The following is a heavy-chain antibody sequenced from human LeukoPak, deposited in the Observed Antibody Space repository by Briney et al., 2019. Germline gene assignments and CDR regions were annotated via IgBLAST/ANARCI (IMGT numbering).Heavy chain of an antibody. Sequence: GGSLRLSCAASGFTFSSYAMSWVRQAPGKGLEWVSAISGSGGSTYYADSVRGGFTISRDNSKNTLYLQMNSLRVEDTAVYYCAKGRVTIFGVVPLDYYYMDVWGKGTTVTVSS. D-gene: IGHD3-3*01. V-gene: IGHV3-23*01. CDR2: ISGSGGST. CDR1: GFTFSSYA. CDR3: AKGRVTIFGVVPLDYYYMDV. J-gene: IGHJ6*03.